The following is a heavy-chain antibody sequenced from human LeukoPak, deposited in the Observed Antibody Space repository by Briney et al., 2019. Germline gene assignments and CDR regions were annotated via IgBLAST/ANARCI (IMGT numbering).Heavy chain of an antibody. CDR2: IYITGST. CDR3: ARGDYDILTGYYAAPGYYYMDV. CDR1: GDSISSGSYF. D-gene: IGHD3-9*01. J-gene: IGHJ6*03. V-gene: IGHV4-61*02. Sequence: PSETLSLTCTVSGDSISSGSYFWSWIRQPTGKGLEWIGRIYITGSTSYNPSLKSRVTISVDTSKNQFSLKLSSVTAADTAVYYCARGDYDILTGYYAAPGYYYMDVWGKGTTVTVSS.